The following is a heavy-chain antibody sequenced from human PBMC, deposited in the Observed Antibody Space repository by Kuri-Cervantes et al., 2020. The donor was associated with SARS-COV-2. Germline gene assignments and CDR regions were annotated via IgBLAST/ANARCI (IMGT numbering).Heavy chain of an antibody. CDR3: ARDGNSSGLLYYYYYGMDV. V-gene: IGHV1-18*01. CDR1: GGNFSNYA. Sequence: ASVKVSCKASGGNFSNYAITWVRQAPGPGLEWMGWISAYNGNTNYAQKLQGRVTMTTDTSTSTAYMELRSLRSDDTAVYYCARDGNSSGLLYYYYYGMDVWGQGTTVTVSS. J-gene: IGHJ6*02. CDR2: ISAYNGNT. D-gene: IGHD3-22*01.